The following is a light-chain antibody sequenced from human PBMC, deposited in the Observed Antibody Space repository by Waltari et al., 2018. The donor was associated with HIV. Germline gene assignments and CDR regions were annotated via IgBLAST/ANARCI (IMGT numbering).Light chain of an antibody. J-gene: IGLJ2*01. CDR1: SSDVGAYTF. CDR3: SSFAGTNSHVV. Sequence: QSALTQPPSASGSPEQSVTISCTGTSSDVGAYTFVSWYQQRPGQAPKLIIFEVNKWPSGVPDRFSGSKSVNTASLTVSGLQAEDEADYYCSSFAGTNSHVVFGGGTKLTVL. V-gene: IGLV2-8*01. CDR2: EVN.